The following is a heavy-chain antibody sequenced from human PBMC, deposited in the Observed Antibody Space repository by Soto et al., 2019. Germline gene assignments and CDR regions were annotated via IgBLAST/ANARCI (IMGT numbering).Heavy chain of an antibody. CDR1: GGSISRGGYY. Sequence: SETLSLTCTVSGGSISRGGYYWSWIRQHPGKGLEWIGYIYYSGSTYYNPSLKSRVTISVDTSKNQFSLKLSSVTAADTAVYYCARSIMVRGVITFHFDYWGQGTLVTVSS. CDR2: IYYSGST. CDR3: ARSIMVRGVITFHFDY. V-gene: IGHV4-31*03. D-gene: IGHD3-10*01. J-gene: IGHJ4*02.